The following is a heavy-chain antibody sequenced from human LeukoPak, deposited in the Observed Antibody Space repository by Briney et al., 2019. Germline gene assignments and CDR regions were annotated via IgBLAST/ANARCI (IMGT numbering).Heavy chain of an antibody. CDR3: ARCKAGYECDF. CDR2: IYYSGST. CDR1: GGSISSSSYY. Sequence: SETLSLTCTVSGGSISSSSYYWGWIRQPPGKGLEWIGYIYYSGSTNYNPSLKSRVTISLATSKNQFSLKLSSVTAADTAVYYCARCKAGYECDFWGQGTLVTVSS. V-gene: IGHV4-61*05. J-gene: IGHJ4*02. D-gene: IGHD2-2*01.